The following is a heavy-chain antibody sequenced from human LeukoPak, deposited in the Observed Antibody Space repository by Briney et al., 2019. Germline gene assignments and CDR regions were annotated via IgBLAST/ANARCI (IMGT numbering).Heavy chain of an antibody. V-gene: IGHV4-39*07. CDR2: IYFSGGT. J-gene: IGHJ6*03. CDR3: ARVLVSSGYYYFYYYYMDV. D-gene: IGHD3-22*01. CDR1: GDSISSSNCY. Sequence: SETLSLTCTVSGDSISSSNCYWGWIRQPPGKGLEWIGSIYFSGGTYYNASLKSRVTISVDTSKNQFSLKLSSVTAADTAVYYCARVLVSSGYYYFYYYYMDVWGKGTTVTVSS.